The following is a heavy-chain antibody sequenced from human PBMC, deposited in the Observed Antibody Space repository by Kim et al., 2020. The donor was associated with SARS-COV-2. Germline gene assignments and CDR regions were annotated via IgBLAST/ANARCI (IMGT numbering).Heavy chain of an antibody. D-gene: IGHD6-19*01. Sequence: GGSLRLSCAASGFTFSSYAMSWVRQAPGKGLEWVSAISGSGGSTYYADSVKGRFTISRDNSKNTLYLQMNSLRAEDTAVYYCAKPWGYSSGWYGFDYWGQGTLVTVSS. CDR3: AKPWGYSSGWYGFDY. CDR1: GFTFSSYA. J-gene: IGHJ4*02. V-gene: IGHV3-23*01. CDR2: ISGSGGST.